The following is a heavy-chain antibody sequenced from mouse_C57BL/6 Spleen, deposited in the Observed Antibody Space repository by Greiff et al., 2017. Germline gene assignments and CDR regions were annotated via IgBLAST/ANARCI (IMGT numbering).Heavy chain of an antibody. CDR3: ARNYYGSSYVWYFDV. V-gene: IGHV1-72*01. CDR1: GYTFTSYG. D-gene: IGHD1-1*01. Sequence: VQLQQPGAELVKPGASVKLSCKASGYTFTSYGMHWVKQRPGRGLEWIGRIDPNSGGTKYNEKFKGKATLTVDKPSSTAYMQLSSLTSEDSAVYYCARNYYGSSYVWYFDVWGTGTTVTVSS. CDR2: IDPNSGGT. J-gene: IGHJ1*03.